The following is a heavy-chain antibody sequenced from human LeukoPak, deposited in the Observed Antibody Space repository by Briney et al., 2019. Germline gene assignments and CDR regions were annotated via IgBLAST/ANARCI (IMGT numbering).Heavy chain of an antibody. CDR2: IVVGSGNT. Sequence: SVKVSCKASGFTFTSSAMQWVRQARGQRLEWIGWIVVGSGNTNYAQKFQEKVTITRDMSTSTAYMELSSLRSEDTAVYYCAAADNYYDSSGYPLYAFDIWGQGTVVTVSS. CDR1: GFTFTSSA. J-gene: IGHJ3*02. CDR3: AAADNYYDSSGYPLYAFDI. D-gene: IGHD3-22*01. V-gene: IGHV1-58*02.